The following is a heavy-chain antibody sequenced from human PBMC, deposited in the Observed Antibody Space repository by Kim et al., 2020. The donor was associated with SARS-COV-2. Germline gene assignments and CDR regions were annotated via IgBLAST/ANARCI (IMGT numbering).Heavy chain of an antibody. V-gene: IGHV4-59*13. Sequence: SETLSLTCTVSGGSISSYYWSWIRQPPGKGLEWIGYIYYSGSTNYNPSLKSRVTISVDTSKNQFSLKLSSVTAADTAVYYCARDGPYYYDSSGYYGGYYYGMDVWGQGTTVTVSS. J-gene: IGHJ6*02. CDR3: ARDGPYYYDSSGYYGGYYYGMDV. CDR1: GGSISSYY. CDR2: IYYSGST. D-gene: IGHD3-22*01.